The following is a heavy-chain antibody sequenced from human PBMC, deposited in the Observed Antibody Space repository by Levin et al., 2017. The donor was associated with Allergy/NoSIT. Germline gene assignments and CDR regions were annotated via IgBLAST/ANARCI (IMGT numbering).Heavy chain of an antibody. CDR3: ARGMFEGSSKVNWFDP. CDR1: GGTFSSYA. V-gene: IGHV1-69*06. D-gene: IGHD3-10*01. Sequence: GGSLRLSCKASGGTFSSYAISWVRQAPGQGLEWMGGIIPIFGTANYAQKFQGRVTITADKSTSTAYMELSSLRSEDTAVYYCARGMFEGSSKVNWFDPWGQGTLVTVSS. CDR2: IIPIFGTA. J-gene: IGHJ5*02.